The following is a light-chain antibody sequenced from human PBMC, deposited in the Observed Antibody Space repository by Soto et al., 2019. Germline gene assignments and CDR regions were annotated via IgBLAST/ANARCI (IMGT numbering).Light chain of an antibody. J-gene: IGKJ1*01. V-gene: IGKV1-5*03. CDR3: QQYNSYSST. CDR1: QSISSW. Sequence: DIQMTQSPSTLSSSVGDRVTLTCRASQSISSWLAWYKQKPGKAPKLLIYKASSLESGVPSRFRGSGSGTEFTLTISSLQPDDFATYYCQQYNSYSSTFGQGTKVDIK. CDR2: KAS.